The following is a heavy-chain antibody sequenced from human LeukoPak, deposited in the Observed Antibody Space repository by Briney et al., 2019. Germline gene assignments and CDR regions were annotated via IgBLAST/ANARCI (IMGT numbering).Heavy chain of an antibody. CDR3: AKESAYYDSSGYTEYFQH. Sequence: GGSLRLSCAASGFTFSSYAMSWVRQAPGKGLEWVSAISGSGGSTYYADSVKGRFTISRDNSKNTLYLQMNSLRAEDTAVCYCAKESAYYDSSGYTEYFQHWGQGTLVTVSS. J-gene: IGHJ1*01. CDR1: GFTFSSYA. D-gene: IGHD3-22*01. V-gene: IGHV3-23*01. CDR2: ISGSGGST.